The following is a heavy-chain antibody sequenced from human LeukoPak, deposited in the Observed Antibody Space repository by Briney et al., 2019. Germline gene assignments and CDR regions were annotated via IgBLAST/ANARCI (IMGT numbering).Heavy chain of an antibody. CDR3: ARVIRSYYTFDY. J-gene: IGHJ4*02. CDR1: GGSISSGGYY. Sequence: NPSQTLSLTCTVSGGSISSGGYYWSWIRQHPGKGLEWIGYIYYSGSTYYNPSLKSRVTISVDTSKNQFSLKLSSVTAADTAVYYCARVIRSYYTFDYWGQGTLVTVSS. D-gene: IGHD3-10*01. CDR2: IYYSGST. V-gene: IGHV4-31*03.